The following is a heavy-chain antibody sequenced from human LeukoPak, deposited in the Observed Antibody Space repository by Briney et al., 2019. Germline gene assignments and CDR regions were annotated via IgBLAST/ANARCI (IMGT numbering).Heavy chain of an antibody. J-gene: IGHJ3*02. CDR1: GGSISSYY. CDR2: IYYSGST. Sequence: KPSDTLSLTCTVCGGSISSYYWSWIRQPPGKGLEWIGYIYYSGSTNYNPSLKSRVTISVDTSKNQFSLKLSSVTAADTAVYYCARDRYYGSGSTLDAFDIWGQGTMVTASS. CDR3: ARDRYYGSGSTLDAFDI. V-gene: IGHV4-59*01. D-gene: IGHD3-10*01.